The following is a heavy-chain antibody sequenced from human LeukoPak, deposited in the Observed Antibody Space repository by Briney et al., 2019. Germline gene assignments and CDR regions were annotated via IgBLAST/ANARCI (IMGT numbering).Heavy chain of an antibody. V-gene: IGHV4-59*01. CDR1: GGSISGYY. CDR2: MYYSGST. J-gene: IGHJ6*02. Sequence: SETLSLTCTVSGGSISGYYWSWIRQPPGKGLEWIGYMYYSGSTNYNPSLKSRATISVDMSQNQFSLKLSSVTAADTAVYYCARSGSGSGSYYNSAYYYYGMDVWGQGTTVTVSS. CDR3: ARSGSGSGSYYNSAYYYYGMDV. D-gene: IGHD3-10*01.